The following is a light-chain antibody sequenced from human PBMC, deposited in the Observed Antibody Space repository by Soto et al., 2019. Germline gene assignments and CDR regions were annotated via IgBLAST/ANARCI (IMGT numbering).Light chain of an antibody. V-gene: IGKV3-11*01. CDR2: DAS. CDR3: QQRSN. J-gene: IGKJ5*01. Sequence: EIVLTQPPATLSLSPGEIATLSSRASQSVSSYLAWYQQKPGQAPRLLIYDASNRATGIPARFSGSGSGTDFTLTICSLDPEDFAVYYWQQRSNFGQGTRLEIK. CDR1: QSVSSY.